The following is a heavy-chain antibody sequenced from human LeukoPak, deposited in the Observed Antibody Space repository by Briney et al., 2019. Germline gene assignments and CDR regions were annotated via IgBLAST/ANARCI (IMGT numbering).Heavy chain of an antibody. J-gene: IGHJ4*02. D-gene: IGHD3-16*01. V-gene: IGHV3-74*01. CDR1: GFTLSRHW. Sequence: GGSLRLSCAASGFTLSRHWVHWVRHAPGKGLEWVSRINNDGSDTTYADSVKGRFTVSRDNAKNTLYVEMNSLRADDTAVYCCATGLRAPDYWGQGTLVTVSS. CDR2: INNDGSDT. CDR3: ATGLRAPDY.